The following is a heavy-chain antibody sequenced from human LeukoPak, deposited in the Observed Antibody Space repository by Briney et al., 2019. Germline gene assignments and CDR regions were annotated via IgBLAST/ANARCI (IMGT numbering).Heavy chain of an antibody. CDR1: GYTFDDYG. CDR2: INWRGDRT. D-gene: IGHD4-11*01. Sequence: GGSLRLSCAASGYTFDDYGMSWVRHVPGKGLEWVSDINWRGDRTHYADSVKGRFTISRDNAKNSLYPQMNSLRVEDTALYYCTPDHPYFLAALATVPNWLDPWGQGTVVTVSS. J-gene: IGHJ5*02. V-gene: IGHV3-20*04. CDR3: TPDHPYFLAALATVPNWLDP.